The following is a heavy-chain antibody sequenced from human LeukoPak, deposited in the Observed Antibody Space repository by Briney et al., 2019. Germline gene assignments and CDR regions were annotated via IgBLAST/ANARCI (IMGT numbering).Heavy chain of an antibody. Sequence: ASVKVSCKASGYTFTSYDINWVRQATGQGLEWMGWMNPNSGNTGYAQKFQGRVTMTRNTSISTAYMELSSLRSEDTAVYYCARGRYAYRVDYGDYWGQGTLVTVSP. CDR3: ARGRYAYRVDYGDY. CDR1: GYTFTSYD. J-gene: IGHJ4*02. D-gene: IGHD4-17*01. CDR2: MNPNSGNT. V-gene: IGHV1-8*01.